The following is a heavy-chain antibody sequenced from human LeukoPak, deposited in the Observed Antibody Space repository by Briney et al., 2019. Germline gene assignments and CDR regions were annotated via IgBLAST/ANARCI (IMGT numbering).Heavy chain of an antibody. CDR2: ISSDGDST. CDR3: VKRTTDYYYYDH. V-gene: IGHV3-64D*06. D-gene: IGHD3-9*01. J-gene: IGHJ4*02. Sequence: GGSLILSCSASGFTFSTYPMHWVRQAPGRGLEYVSSISSDGDSTYYADSVKGRFTISRDNSKNTLYLQTSSLRAEDTAVYYCVKRTTDYYYYDHWGRGTLVTVSS. CDR1: GFTFSTYP.